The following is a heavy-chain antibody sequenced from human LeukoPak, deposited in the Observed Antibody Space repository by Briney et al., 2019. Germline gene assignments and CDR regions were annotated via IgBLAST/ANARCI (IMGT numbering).Heavy chain of an antibody. V-gene: IGHV3-53*01. CDR3: ARGGHYYDSSGVFDY. D-gene: IGHD3-22*01. CDR1: GFDVSANY. CDR2: IYSGGST. J-gene: IGHJ4*02. Sequence: GGSLRLSCAASGFDVSANYMSWVRQAPGKGLEWVSAIYSGGSTYYADSVKGRFTISRDNSKNTLYLQMNSLRAEDTAVYYCARGGHYYDSSGVFDYWGQGTLVTVSS.